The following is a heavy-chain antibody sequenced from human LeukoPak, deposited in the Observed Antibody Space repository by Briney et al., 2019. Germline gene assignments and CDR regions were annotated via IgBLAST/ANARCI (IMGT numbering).Heavy chain of an antibody. CDR3: ARDVGTSSXWYDX. Sequence: GGSLRLSCAASGFTFSDYYMSWIRQAPGKGLEWVSYISSSGSTIYYADSVRGRFTISRDNTKNSLFLQMSSLRAEDTAIYYCARDVGTSSXWYDXXGQGTLVTVSS. D-gene: IGHD6-6*01. CDR2: ISSSGSTI. CDR1: GFTFSDYY. J-gene: IGHJ5*02. V-gene: IGHV3-11*04.